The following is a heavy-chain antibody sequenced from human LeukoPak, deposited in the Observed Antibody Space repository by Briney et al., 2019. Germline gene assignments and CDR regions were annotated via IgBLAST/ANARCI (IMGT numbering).Heavy chain of an antibody. CDR1: GLTFYTYA. Sequence: GSLRLSCAVSGLTFYTYAMSWVRQAPGKGLEWVSAISGRDGRTYYSDSVKGRFTISRDNSQNTLYLQMNTLRAEDTAVYYCSTSPSFGSSWYQFNYWGQGALVIVSS. V-gene: IGHV3-23*01. D-gene: IGHD6-13*01. J-gene: IGHJ4*02. CDR3: STSPSFGSSWYQFNY. CDR2: ISGRDGRT.